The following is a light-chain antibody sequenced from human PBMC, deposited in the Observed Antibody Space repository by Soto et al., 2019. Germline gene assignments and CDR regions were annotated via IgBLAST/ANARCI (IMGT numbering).Light chain of an antibody. CDR3: QQLNSYPLT. J-gene: IGKJ1*01. CDR1: QGISSY. Sequence: IQLTQSPSSLSASEGDRVTITCRASQGISSYLAWYQQKPGKAPKLLIYAASTLQSGVPSRFSGSGSGTDFTLTISSLQPEDFATYYCQQLNSYPLTFGQGTKVEIK. CDR2: AAS. V-gene: IGKV1-9*01.